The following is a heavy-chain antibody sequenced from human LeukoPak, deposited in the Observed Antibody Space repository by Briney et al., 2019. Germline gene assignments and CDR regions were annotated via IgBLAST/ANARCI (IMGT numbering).Heavy chain of an antibody. CDR1: GYSIGSGYY. Sequence: SETLSLTCTVSGYSIGSGYYWGWIRQPPGKGLEWIGSIYHSGSTNYNPSLKSRVTISVDTSKNQFSLKLSSVTAADTAVYYCARAITIFGVAPFDYWGQGTLVTVSS. CDR3: ARAITIFGVAPFDY. J-gene: IGHJ4*02. CDR2: IYHSGST. V-gene: IGHV4-38-2*02. D-gene: IGHD3-3*01.